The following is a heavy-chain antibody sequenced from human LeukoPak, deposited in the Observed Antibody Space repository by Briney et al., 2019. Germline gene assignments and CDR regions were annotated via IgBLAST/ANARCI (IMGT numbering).Heavy chain of an antibody. CDR3: ASRDLVGATEDAFDI. V-gene: IGHV1-18*01. D-gene: IGHD1-26*01. J-gene: IGHJ3*02. CDR1: GYTSTSYG. Sequence: ASVKVSCKASGYTSTSYGISWVRQAPGQGLEWMGWISAYNGNTNYAQKLQGRVTMTTDTSTSTAYMELRSLRSDDTAVYYCASRDLVGATEDAFDIWGQGTMVTVSS. CDR2: ISAYNGNT.